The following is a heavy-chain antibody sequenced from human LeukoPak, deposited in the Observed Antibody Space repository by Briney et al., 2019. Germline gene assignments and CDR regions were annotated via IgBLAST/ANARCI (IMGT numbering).Heavy chain of an antibody. CDR1: GGSVSSGSYY. CDR2: IYYSGST. CDR3: AREVEWLDAFDV. D-gene: IGHD6-19*01. J-gene: IGHJ3*01. Sequence: PSETLSLTCTVSGGSVSSGSYYWSWIRQPPGKGLEWIGYIYYSGSTNYNPSLKSRVTISVDTSKNQFSLKLSSVTAADTAVYYCAREVEWLDAFDVWGQGQWSPSLQ. V-gene: IGHV4-61*01.